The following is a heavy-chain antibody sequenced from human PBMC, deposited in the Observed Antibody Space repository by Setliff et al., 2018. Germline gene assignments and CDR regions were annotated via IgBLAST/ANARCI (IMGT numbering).Heavy chain of an antibody. CDR3: ARDLIDPDYGDYLSFYYYGMDV. D-gene: IGHD4-17*01. CDR2: IHASGST. Sequence: SETLSLTCTVSGGSISSGDHYWSWIRQPAGKGLEWIGRIHASGSTNYNPSLKSRVTISLDTSNNQFSLKPSSVTAAETAMYYCARDLIDPDYGDYLSFYYYGMDVWGQGTTVTVSS. J-gene: IGHJ6*02. CDR1: GGSISSGDHY. V-gene: IGHV4-61*02.